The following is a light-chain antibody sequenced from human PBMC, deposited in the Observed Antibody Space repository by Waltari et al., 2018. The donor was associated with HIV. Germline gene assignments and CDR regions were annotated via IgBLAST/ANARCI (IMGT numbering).Light chain of an antibody. CDR1: SSDVGAYHY. Sequence: QSALTQPPSASGSPGQSVTISCTGTSSDVGAYHYVSWFQQHPGTAPKLMIYDVTKRPSGVPDRCSGSKSGNTASRTVSGLQAEEEADYYCASHAGSKDVFGGGTRLTVL. V-gene: IGLV2-8*01. J-gene: IGLJ2*01. CDR2: DVT. CDR3: ASHAGSKDV.